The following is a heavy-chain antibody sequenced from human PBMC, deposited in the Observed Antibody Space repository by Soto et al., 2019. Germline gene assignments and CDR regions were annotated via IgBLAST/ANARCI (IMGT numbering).Heavy chain of an antibody. CDR3: ARAFDPAAGTDWFDP. CDR1: GGSISSGGYY. D-gene: IGHD6-13*01. Sequence: LSLTCTVSGGSISSGGYYWSWIRQHPGKGLEWIGNIYYSGSTYNNPSLKSRVTISVDTSKNQFSLKLSSVTAADTAVYYCARAFDPAAGTDWFDPWGQGTLVTVSS. J-gene: IGHJ5*02. V-gene: IGHV4-31*03. CDR2: IYYSGST.